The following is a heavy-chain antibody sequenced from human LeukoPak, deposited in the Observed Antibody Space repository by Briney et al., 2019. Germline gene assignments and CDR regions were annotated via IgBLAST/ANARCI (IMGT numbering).Heavy chain of an antibody. V-gene: IGHV3-11*01. CDR1: GFTFSDYY. D-gene: IGHD3-3*01. J-gene: IGHJ6*03. CDR2: ISSSGSTI. CDR3: ARENYDFWSGYLSPENYYYYYMDV. Sequence: GGSLRLSCVASGFTFSDYYMSWIRQAPGKGLEWVSYISSSGSTIYYADSVKGRFTISRDNAKNSLYLQMNSLRAEDTAVYYCARENYDFWSGYLSPENYYYYYMDVWGKGTTVTVSS.